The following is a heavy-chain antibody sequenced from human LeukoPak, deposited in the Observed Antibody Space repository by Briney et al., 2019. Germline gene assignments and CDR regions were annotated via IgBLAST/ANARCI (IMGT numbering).Heavy chain of an antibody. D-gene: IGHD4-17*01. CDR2: INHSGST. Sequence: SETLSLTCAVYGGSFSGYYWSWIRQPPGKGLEWIGEINHSGSTNYNPSLKSRVTISVDTSKNQFSLKLSPVTAADTAVYYCARGRSTDYGDYPGNWFDPWGQGTLVTVSS. J-gene: IGHJ5*02. CDR1: GGSFSGYY. CDR3: ARGRSTDYGDYPGNWFDP. V-gene: IGHV4-34*01.